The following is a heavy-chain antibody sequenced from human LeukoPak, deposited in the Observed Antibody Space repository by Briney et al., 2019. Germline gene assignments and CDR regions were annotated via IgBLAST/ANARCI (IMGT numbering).Heavy chain of an antibody. V-gene: IGHV4-38-2*02. CDR2: IYHSGST. CDR3: ARQSGSYPPFDP. Sequence: PSETLSLTCTVSGYSISSGYYWGWIRQPPGKGLEWIGSIYHSGSTYYNPSLKSRVTISVDTSKNQFSLKLSSVTAADTAVYYCARQSGSYPPFDPWGQGTLVTVSS. J-gene: IGHJ5*02. D-gene: IGHD1-26*01. CDR1: GYSISSGYY.